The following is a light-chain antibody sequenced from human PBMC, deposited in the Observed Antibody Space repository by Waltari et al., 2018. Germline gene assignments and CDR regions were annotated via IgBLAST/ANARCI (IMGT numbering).Light chain of an antibody. J-gene: IGLJ3*02. CDR2: KAN. CDR3: ALYMGSGIWV. Sequence: QTVVTPEPSLSVSPGGTVTPTCALSSGSLSTTSSATWYQQTPGQAPRTLVYKANARSSGVPDRFSGSILGNTAALTITGAQADDESDYYCALYMGSGIWVFGGGTRLTVL. V-gene: IGLV8-61*01. CDR1: SGSLSTTSS.